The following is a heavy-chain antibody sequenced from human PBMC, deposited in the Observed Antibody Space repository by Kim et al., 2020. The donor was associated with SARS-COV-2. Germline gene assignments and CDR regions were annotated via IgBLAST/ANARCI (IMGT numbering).Heavy chain of an antibody. CDR2: INHSGST. Sequence: SETLSLTCAVYGGSFSGYYWSWIRQPPGKGLEWIGEINHSGSTNYNPSLKSRVTISVDTSKNQFSLKLSSVTAADTAVYYCAREKRIFGVVRVSGSFDL. J-gene: IGHJ2*01. V-gene: IGHV4-34*01. CDR1: GGSFSGYY. CDR3: AREKRIFGVVRVSGSFDL. D-gene: IGHD3-3*01.